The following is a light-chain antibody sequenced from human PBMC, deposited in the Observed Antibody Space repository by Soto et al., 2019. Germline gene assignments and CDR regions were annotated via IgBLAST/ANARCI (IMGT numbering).Light chain of an antibody. J-gene: IGLJ1*01. Sequence: QSVLTQPASVSGSPGQSITISCTGTSSDVGGYNYVSWYQQHPGKAPKLMIYDVNDRPSGVSHRFSGSKSGDTASLSISGLQAEDEADYYCSSYTSSTTDDFGTGTKVTVL. V-gene: IGLV2-14*03. CDR3: SSYTSSTTDD. CDR1: SSDVGGYNY. CDR2: DVN.